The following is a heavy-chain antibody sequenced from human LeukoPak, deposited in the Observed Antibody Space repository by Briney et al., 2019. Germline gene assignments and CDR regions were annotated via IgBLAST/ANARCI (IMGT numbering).Heavy chain of an antibody. Sequence: SETLPLTCTVSGGSISSYYWSWIRQPPGKGLEWIGYIYYSGSTNYNPSLKSRVTISVDTSKNQFSLKLSSVTAADTAVYYCARVYRGNWNDGGAFDIWGQGTMVTVSS. J-gene: IGHJ3*02. CDR3: ARVYRGNWNDGGAFDI. CDR1: GGSISSYY. V-gene: IGHV4-59*01. D-gene: IGHD1-1*01. CDR2: IYYSGST.